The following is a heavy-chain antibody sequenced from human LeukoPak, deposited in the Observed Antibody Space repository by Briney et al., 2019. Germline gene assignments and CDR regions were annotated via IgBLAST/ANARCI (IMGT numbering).Heavy chain of an antibody. CDR1: GGSISSYY. J-gene: IGHJ4*02. CDR3: ARGLSGTVVRRPDY. V-gene: IGHV4-59*01. CDR2: IYYSGST. Sequence: SETLSLTCTVSGGSISSYYWSWIRQPPGKGLEWIGYIYYSGSTNYNPSLKSRVTISVDTSKNQFSLKLSSVTAADTAVYYCARGLSGTVVRRPDYWGQGTLVTVSS. D-gene: IGHD4-23*01.